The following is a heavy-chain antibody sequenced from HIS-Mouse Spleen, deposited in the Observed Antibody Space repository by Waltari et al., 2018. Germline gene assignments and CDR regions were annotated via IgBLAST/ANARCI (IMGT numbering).Heavy chain of an antibody. J-gene: IGHJ3*02. Sequence: EVQLVESGGGLVKPGGALRLSCAASGFTFSSYSMNWVRQAPGKGLEWGSSISSSSSYIYYADSVKGRFTISRDNAKNSLYLQMNSLRAEDTAVYYCARGGNWATYGQAFDIWGQGTMVTVSS. CDR2: ISSSSSYI. V-gene: IGHV3-21*01. CDR3: ARGGNWATYGQAFDI. D-gene: IGHD7-27*01. CDR1: GFTFSSYS.